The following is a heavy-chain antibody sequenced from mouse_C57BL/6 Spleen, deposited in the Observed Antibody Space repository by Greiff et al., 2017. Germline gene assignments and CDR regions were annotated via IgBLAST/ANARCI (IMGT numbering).Heavy chain of an antibody. D-gene: IGHD1-1*01. CDR3: ARKANYYGSSYDAMDY. Sequence: DVQLQESGPELVKPGASVKISCKASGYSFTGYYMNWVKQSPEKSLEWIGEINPSTGGTTYNQKFKAKATLTVDKSSSTAYMQLKSLTSEDSAVYYCARKANYYGSSYDAMDYWGQGTSVTVSS. CDR2: INPSTGGT. V-gene: IGHV1-42*01. CDR1: GYSFTGYY. J-gene: IGHJ4*01.